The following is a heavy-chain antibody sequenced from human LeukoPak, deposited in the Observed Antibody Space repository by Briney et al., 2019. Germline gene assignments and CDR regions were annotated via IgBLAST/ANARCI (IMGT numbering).Heavy chain of an antibody. Sequence: GGSLRLSCAASGFTFSSYAMSWARQAPGKGLEWVSAITCSGGSTYYADSVKGRFTISRDNSKNTLYLQMNSLRAEDTAVYYCAKIVRIVVVPAAINWFDPWGQGTLVTVSS. J-gene: IGHJ5*02. CDR2: ITCSGGST. D-gene: IGHD2-2*01. V-gene: IGHV3-23*01. CDR1: GFTFSSYA. CDR3: AKIVRIVVVPAAINWFDP.